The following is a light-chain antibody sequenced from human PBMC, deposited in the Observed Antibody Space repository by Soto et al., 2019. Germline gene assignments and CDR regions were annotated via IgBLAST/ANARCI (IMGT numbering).Light chain of an antibody. Sequence: DIQMTQSPSSLSASVGDRVTITCQASQDISNYLNWYQQKPGKAPKLLIYDASNLEAGVPSRSSGSGSGTDFTFTISSLHPEDIATYYCQQFANLPYTFGQGTKLEIK. CDR1: QDISNY. V-gene: IGKV1-33*01. J-gene: IGKJ2*01. CDR2: DAS. CDR3: QQFANLPYT.